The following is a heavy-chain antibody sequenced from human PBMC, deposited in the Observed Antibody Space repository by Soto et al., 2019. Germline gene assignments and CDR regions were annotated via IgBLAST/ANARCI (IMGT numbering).Heavy chain of an antibody. CDR3: ARVLYYGSGSYSPYGMDV. V-gene: IGHV1-69*01. CDR2: VSPPFRTP. J-gene: IGHJ6*02. CDR1: GVSFNNNG. Sequence: QVQLVQSGAEVKKPGSSVKVSCKTSGVSFNNNGIGWVRQAPGHGLEWMGGVSPPFRTPNSARKFQGRISITADASTGTVNMELSSLTSEDTAQYYCARVLYYGSGSYSPYGMDVWGQGTTVTVSS. D-gene: IGHD3-10*01.